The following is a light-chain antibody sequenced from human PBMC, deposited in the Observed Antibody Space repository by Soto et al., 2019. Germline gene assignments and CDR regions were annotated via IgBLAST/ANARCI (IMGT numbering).Light chain of an antibody. CDR3: QQYDSSPLT. Sequence: EIVLTQSPGTLSLSPGERATLSCRASQSVSSSYLAWYQQKPGQAPRLRIYGASSRANGIPDRFSGSGSGTDFTLTISRLEPEDFALYYCQQYDSSPLTFGGGTKVEIK. V-gene: IGKV3-20*01. CDR1: QSVSSSY. J-gene: IGKJ4*01. CDR2: GAS.